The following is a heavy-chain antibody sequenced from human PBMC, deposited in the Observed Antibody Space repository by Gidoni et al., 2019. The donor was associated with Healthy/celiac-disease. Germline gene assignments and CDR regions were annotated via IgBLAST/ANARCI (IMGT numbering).Heavy chain of an antibody. CDR3: ARRARSKVWFDP. D-gene: IGHD1-26*01. CDR1: GGSISSSSYY. V-gene: IGHV4-39*01. CDR2: IYYSGST. J-gene: IGHJ5*02. Sequence: QLQLQESGPGLVKPSATLSLTCTFSGGSISSSSYYWGGIRQPPGKGLEWIGSIYYSGSTYYNPSLKSRVTISVDTSKNQFSLKLSSVTAADTAVYYCARRARSKVWFDPWGQGTLVTVSS.